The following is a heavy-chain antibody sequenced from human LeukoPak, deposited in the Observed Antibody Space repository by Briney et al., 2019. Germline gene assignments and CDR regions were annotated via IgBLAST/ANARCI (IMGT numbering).Heavy chain of an antibody. CDR3: ARASSTVTPFDY. D-gene: IGHD4-17*01. Sequence: GGSLRLSCVAFGFTFGTYTMNWVRQAPGKGLEWVSSITSSSTYIYYVDSVKGRFTISRDNAKNSLYLQMNSLGAEDTAVYYCARASSTVTPFDYWGQGTLVTVSS. V-gene: IGHV3-21*01. CDR1: GFTFGTYT. CDR2: ITSSSTYI. J-gene: IGHJ4*02.